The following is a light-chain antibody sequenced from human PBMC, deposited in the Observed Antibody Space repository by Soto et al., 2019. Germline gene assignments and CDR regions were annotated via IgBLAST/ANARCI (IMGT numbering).Light chain of an antibody. CDR1: SSDVGGYDY. Sequence: QSALTQPPSASGSPGQSVTISCAGTSSDVGGYDYVSWYQQHPGKAPKLIIYEVNNRPSGVPDRFSGSKSANTASLTVSGLQAEDEADYYCSSYAGSNNLRMFGGGTKVTVL. CDR2: EVN. CDR3: SSYAGSNNLRM. V-gene: IGLV2-8*01. J-gene: IGLJ3*02.